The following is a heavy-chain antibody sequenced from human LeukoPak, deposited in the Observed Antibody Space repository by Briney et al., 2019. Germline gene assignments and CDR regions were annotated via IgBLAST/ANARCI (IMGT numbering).Heavy chain of an antibody. CDR1: GDSMSRYY. CDR3: ARTTGFAVAGGYYFDY. V-gene: IGHV4-4*07. D-gene: IGHD6-19*01. Sequence: SETLSLTCNVSGDSMSRYYWGWIRQPAGKGLEWIGRIYFGGGTRYNPSLKSRVTMSVDTSKNRFSLNLSSVTAADTAVYYCARTTGFAVAGGYYFDYWGQGILVTVSS. J-gene: IGHJ4*02. CDR2: IYFGGGT.